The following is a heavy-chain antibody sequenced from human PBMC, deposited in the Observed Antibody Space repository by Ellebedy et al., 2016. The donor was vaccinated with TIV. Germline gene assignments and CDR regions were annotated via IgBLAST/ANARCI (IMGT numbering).Heavy chain of an antibody. CDR2: INPSGGST. CDR1: GYTFTSYY. Sequence: ASVKVSXXASGYTFTSYYMHWVRQAPGQGLEWMGIINPSGGSTSYAQKFQGRVAMTRDTSTSTVYMELSSLRSEDTAVYYCARDVIQLRYYGMDVWGQGTTVTVSS. V-gene: IGHV1-46*01. J-gene: IGHJ6*02. D-gene: IGHD5-18*01. CDR3: ARDVIQLRYYGMDV.